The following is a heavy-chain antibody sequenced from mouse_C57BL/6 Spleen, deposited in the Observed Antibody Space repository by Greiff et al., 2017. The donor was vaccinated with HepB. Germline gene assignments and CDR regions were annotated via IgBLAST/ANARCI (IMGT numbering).Heavy chain of an antibody. CDR3: ARYDACAY. CDR1: GYAFSSSW. Sequence: QVQLQQSGPELVKPGASVKISCKASGYAFSSSWMNWVKQRPGKGLEWIGRIYPGDGDTNYNGKFKGKATLTADISSSTAYMQLSILTSEDSAVSFCARYDACAYWGQGTLVTVSA. J-gene: IGHJ3*01. D-gene: IGHD2-3*01. V-gene: IGHV1-82*01. CDR2: IYPGDGDT.